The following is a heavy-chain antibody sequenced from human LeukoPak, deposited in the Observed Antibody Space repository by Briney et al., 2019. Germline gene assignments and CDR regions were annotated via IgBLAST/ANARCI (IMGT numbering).Heavy chain of an antibody. CDR2: ISSSGSTI. V-gene: IGHV3-11*01. Sequence: PGGSLRLSCAASGFTFSDYYMSWIRQAPGKGLEWVSYISSSGSTIYYADSVKGRFTISRDNSTNSLNLQTNSLRAEDTAVYYYARDPGSSGYYDAFDIWGQGTMVTVSS. CDR3: ARDPGSSGYYDAFDI. J-gene: IGHJ3*02. CDR1: GFTFSDYY. D-gene: IGHD3-22*01.